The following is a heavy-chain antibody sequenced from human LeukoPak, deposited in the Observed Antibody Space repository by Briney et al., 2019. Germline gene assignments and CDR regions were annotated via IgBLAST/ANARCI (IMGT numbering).Heavy chain of an antibody. CDR1: GDSVSSNTAA. V-gene: IGHV6-1*01. J-gene: IGHJ5*02. CDR2: TYYRSKWYY. CDR3: ARGGSGWSVSLFDP. Sequence: SQTLSLTCAISGDSVSSNTAAWNWIRQSPSRGLEWLGRTYYRSKWYYDYAVAVNSRMTIYTDTSKNQFSLQLNSVTPEDTAVYYCARGGSGWSVSLFDPWGRGTLVTVSS. D-gene: IGHD6-13*01.